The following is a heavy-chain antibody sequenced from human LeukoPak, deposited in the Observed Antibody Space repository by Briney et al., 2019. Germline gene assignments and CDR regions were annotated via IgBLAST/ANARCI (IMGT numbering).Heavy chain of an antibody. J-gene: IGHJ5*02. D-gene: IGHD6-13*01. V-gene: IGHV5-51*01. CDR2: IYPGDSDT. CDR1: GYSFTSYW. Sequence: GESLKISCKGSGYSFTSYWIGWVRQMPGKGLEWMGIIYPGDSDTRYSPSFQGQVTISADKSISTAYLQWSSLKASDTAMYYCARLAGAGYSSSWYLNWFDPWGQGTMVTVSS. CDR3: ARLAGAGYSSSWYLNWFDP.